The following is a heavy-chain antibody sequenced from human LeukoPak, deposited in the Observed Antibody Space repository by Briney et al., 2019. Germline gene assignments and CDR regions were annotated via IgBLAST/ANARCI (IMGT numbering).Heavy chain of an antibody. Sequence: ASVKVSCKASGYTFTSYGISWVRQAPGQGLEWMGWVSAYNGNTNYAQKLQGRVTMTTDTSTSTAYMELRSLRPDDTAVYYCATSPEDIVVAPLDYWGQGTLVTVSS. CDR3: ATSPEDIVVAPLDY. V-gene: IGHV1-18*01. J-gene: IGHJ4*02. D-gene: IGHD2-15*01. CDR2: VSAYNGNT. CDR1: GYTFTSYG.